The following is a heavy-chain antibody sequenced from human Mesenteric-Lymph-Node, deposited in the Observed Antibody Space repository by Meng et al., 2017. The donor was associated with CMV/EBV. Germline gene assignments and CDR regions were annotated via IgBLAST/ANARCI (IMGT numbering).Heavy chain of an antibody. J-gene: IGHJ4*02. CDR1: GFTFNTYN. V-gene: IGHV3-21*06. CDR2: ISSSSTFI. D-gene: IGHD2-2*01. Sequence: GESLKISCAASGFTFNTYNMNWVRQAPGKGLEWVSSISSSSTFIYYADSMKGRFTISRDNAKNSLYLQMNSLRVEDSAVYYCARVFFCSTNNCYSGLDYFDYWGQGARVTVSS. CDR3: ARVFFCSTNNCYSGLDYFDY.